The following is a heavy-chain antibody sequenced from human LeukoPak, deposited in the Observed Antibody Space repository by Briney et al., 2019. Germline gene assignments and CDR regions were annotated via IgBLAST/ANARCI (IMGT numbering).Heavy chain of an antibody. D-gene: IGHD2-2*01. CDR3: ARDIVVVPAAKPEGDYYYGMDV. Sequence: PSETLSLTCTVSGGSISSSSYYWGWIRQPPGKGLEWIGSIYYSGSTYYNPSLKSRVTISVDTSKNQFSLKLSSVTAADTAVYYCARDIVVVPAAKPEGDYYYGMDVWGKGTTVTVSS. V-gene: IGHV4-39*02. J-gene: IGHJ6*04. CDR2: IYYSGST. CDR1: GGSISSSSYY.